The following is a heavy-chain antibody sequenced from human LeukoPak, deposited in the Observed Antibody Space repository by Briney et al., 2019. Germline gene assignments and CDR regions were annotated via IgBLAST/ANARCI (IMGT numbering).Heavy chain of an antibody. D-gene: IGHD1-26*01. J-gene: IGHJ6*03. Sequence: SETLSLTCSVSGGSISSGPYFWSWIRQSPGQGLEWIGYIWPSGSTNYNPSLSGRVAISLDKSRNHFTLMVTAVTAADTAVYYCARDAPSWELEEPYYYYYMDVWGKGTTVTVS. CDR1: GGSISSGPYF. CDR3: ARDAPSWELEEPYYYYYMDV. V-gene: IGHV4-30-2*06. CDR2: IWPSGST.